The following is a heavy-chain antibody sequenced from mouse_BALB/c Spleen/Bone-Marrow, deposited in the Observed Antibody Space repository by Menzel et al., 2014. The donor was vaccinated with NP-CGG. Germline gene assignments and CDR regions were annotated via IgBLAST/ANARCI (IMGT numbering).Heavy chain of an antibody. Sequence: VQLQQPGTVLARPGAAVKMSCKASGYTFSNYWMRWVKQRPGQGLEWIGTIYPGNSDTTYNQKFKGEAKLTAVTSTSTAYMELSSLTNEDSAVYYCTTLARNNFDYWGQGTTLTVSS. CDR3: TTLARNNFDY. CDR2: IYPGNSDT. V-gene: IGHV1-5*01. CDR1: GYTFSNYW. J-gene: IGHJ2*01.